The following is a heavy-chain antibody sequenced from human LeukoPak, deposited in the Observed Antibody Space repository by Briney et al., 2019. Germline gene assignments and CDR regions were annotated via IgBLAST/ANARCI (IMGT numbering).Heavy chain of an antibody. D-gene: IGHD3-22*01. CDR3: ARGRADSPKSPYGMDV. J-gene: IGHJ6*02. Sequence: GASVKVSCKASGYTFTSYGISWVRQAPGQGLEWMGWISAYNGNTNYAQKLQGRVTMTTDTSTSTAYMELRSLRSDDTAVYYCARGRADSPKSPYGMDVWGQGTTVTVSS. CDR2: ISAYNGNT. CDR1: GYTFTSYG. V-gene: IGHV1-18*01.